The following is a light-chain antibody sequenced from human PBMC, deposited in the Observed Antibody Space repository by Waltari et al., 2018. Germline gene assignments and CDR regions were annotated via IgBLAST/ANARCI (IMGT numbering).Light chain of an antibody. Sequence: QAGLTQPPSVSKGLRQTATLTSTGNSNTVGNQGAAWLQQHQGHPPKLLSYRNDNRPSGISERLSASRSGNPASLTITGLQPEDEADYYCSAWDSSLSAVVFGGGTKLTVL. CDR2: RND. CDR1: SNTVGNQG. CDR3: SAWDSSLSAVV. V-gene: IGLV10-54*01. J-gene: IGLJ2*01.